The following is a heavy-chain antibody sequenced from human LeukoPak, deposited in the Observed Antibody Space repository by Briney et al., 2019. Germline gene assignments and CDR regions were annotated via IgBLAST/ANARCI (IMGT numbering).Heavy chain of an antibody. D-gene: IGHD5-24*01. J-gene: IGHJ4*02. CDR2: IIPIFGTA. CDR1: GGTFSSYA. CDR3: AAVEMATRVYFDY. Sequence: ASVKVSCKASGGTFSSYAISWVRQAPGQGLEWMGGIIPIFGTANYAQKFQGRVTITADESTSTAYMELSSLRSEDTAVYYCAAVEMATRVYFDYWGQGTLVTVSS. V-gene: IGHV1-69*13.